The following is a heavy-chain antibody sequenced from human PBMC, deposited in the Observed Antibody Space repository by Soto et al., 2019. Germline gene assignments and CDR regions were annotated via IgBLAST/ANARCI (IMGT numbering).Heavy chain of an antibody. Sequence: GGSLRLSCAASGFTFSTYCMHWVRQASGTGLLWVSRTCRDMVGTNYADSVKGRFTISRDDAKNTLYLQMNSLRVEDTAMYYCVRGSSAWRGFDYWGQGTLVTVSS. CDR2: TCRDMVGT. V-gene: IGHV3-74*01. D-gene: IGHD6-19*01. CDR3: VRGSSAWRGFDY. CDR1: GFTFSTYC. J-gene: IGHJ4*02.